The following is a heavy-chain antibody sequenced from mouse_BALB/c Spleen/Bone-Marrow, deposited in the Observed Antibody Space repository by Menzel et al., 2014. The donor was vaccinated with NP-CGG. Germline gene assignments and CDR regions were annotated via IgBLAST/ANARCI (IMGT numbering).Heavy chain of an antibody. J-gene: IGHJ3*01. D-gene: IGHD2-3*01. Sequence: VHLVESGAELVRPGVSVKISCKGSSYTFTDYAMHWVKQSHAKSLEWIGVISTYYGDTNYNQKFKGKATMTVDKSSSTAYMELARLTSEDSAIYYCAPMYDGYYMFAYWGQGTLVTVSA. CDR2: ISTYYGDT. V-gene: IGHV1S137*01. CDR1: SYTFTDYA. CDR3: APMYDGYYMFAY.